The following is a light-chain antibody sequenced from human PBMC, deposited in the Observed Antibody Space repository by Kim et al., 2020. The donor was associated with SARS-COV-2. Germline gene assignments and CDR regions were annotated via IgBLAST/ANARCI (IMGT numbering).Light chain of an antibody. CDR1: GGHSRYV. Sequence: ASVKLTCTLSGGHSRYVIAWHQHQPGKGPRYLMNLNSAGSHIKGDGIPDRCSGSGSGAERYLTISGLQSEDEADYYCQTWDTGIRVFGGGTQLTVL. V-gene: IGLV4-69*01. J-gene: IGLJ3*02. CDR2: LNSAGSH. CDR3: QTWDTGIRV.